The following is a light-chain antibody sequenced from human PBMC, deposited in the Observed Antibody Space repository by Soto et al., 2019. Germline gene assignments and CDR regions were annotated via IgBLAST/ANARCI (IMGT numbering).Light chain of an antibody. CDR3: QQIYSAPFT. CDR2: AAS. V-gene: IGKV1-39*01. Sequence: DIQLTQSPSSLSASVGDRVTITCRASQSITTYLNWYRQKPGKTPKLLIYAASSLQSGVPSRFSGSGSETECTLSISSLQPEDFATYFCQQIYSAPFTFGGGTKVEIK. CDR1: QSITTY. J-gene: IGKJ4*01.